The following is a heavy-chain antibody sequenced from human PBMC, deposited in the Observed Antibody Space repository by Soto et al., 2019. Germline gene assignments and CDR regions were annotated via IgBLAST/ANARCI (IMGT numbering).Heavy chain of an antibody. Sequence: QITLKESGPTLVKPTQTLTLTCTFSGFSLSTSGVGVGWIRQPPGKALEWLALIYWDDDKRYSPSLKSRLTITKDTXXNXVXXTMTDMDPVDTATYYCAHTGQGRITIFGVVDAFDIWGQGTMVTVSS. CDR2: IYWDDDK. J-gene: IGHJ3*02. CDR3: AHTGQGRITIFGVVDAFDI. CDR1: GFSLSTSGVG. V-gene: IGHV2-5*02. D-gene: IGHD3-3*01.